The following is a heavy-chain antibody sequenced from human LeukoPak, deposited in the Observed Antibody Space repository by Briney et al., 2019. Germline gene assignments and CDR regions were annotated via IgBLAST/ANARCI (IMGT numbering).Heavy chain of an antibody. CDR2: IIPIFGIA. V-gene: IGHV1-69*04. CDR1: GGTFSSYA. D-gene: IGHD6-6*01. CDR3: ARTPTDLKSSSPLYYYYGMDV. J-gene: IGHJ6*02. Sequence: ASVKVSCKASGGTFSSYAISWVRQAPGQGLEWMGRIIPIFGIANYAQKFQGRVTITADKSTSTAYMELSSLRSEDTAVYYCARTPTDLKSSSPLYYYYGMDVWGQGTTVTVSS.